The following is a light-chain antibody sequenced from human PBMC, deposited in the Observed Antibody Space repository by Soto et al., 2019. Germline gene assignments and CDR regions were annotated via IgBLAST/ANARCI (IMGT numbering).Light chain of an antibody. CDR3: ATWDDSLSSYV. CDR2: SNN. CDR1: SSNIGGNF. Sequence: QSVLAQPPSASGTPGQRVTISCSGSSSNIGGNFVSWYQQFPGTAPKLLIYSNNQRPSGVPDRCSGSKSGTSASLAISALQSEDEADYYCATWDDSLSSYVFATGTKVTVL. V-gene: IGLV1-44*01. J-gene: IGLJ1*01.